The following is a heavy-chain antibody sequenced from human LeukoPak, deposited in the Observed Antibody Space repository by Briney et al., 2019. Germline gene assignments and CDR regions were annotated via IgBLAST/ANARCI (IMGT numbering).Heavy chain of an antibody. Sequence: PGGSLRLSCAASGFTFSTHWMRWVRQAPGKGLEWVASIKQDGSEKNYVDSVKGRFTISRDNAKTSLYLQMNSLRAEDTALYYCARDQPYYSDSGSFVPFHYWGQGTLVTVSS. CDR2: IKQDGSEK. V-gene: IGHV3-7*01. CDR1: GFTFSTHW. D-gene: IGHD3-10*01. CDR3: ARDQPYYSDSGSFVPFHY. J-gene: IGHJ4*02.